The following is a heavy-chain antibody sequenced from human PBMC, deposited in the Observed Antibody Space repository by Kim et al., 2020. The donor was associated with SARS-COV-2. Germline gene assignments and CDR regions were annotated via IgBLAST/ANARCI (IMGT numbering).Heavy chain of an antibody. CDR2: IRNKANSYTT. J-gene: IGHJ4*02. D-gene: IGHD1-1*01. CDR1: GFTFSDHY. V-gene: IGHV3-72*01. CDR3: ATDLQETGDY. Sequence: GGSLRLSCAASGFTFSDHYMDWVRQAPGKGLEWVGRIRNKANSYTTEYAASVKGRFTISRDDSMNSLFLQMSSLKTEDTAVYYCATDLQETGDYWGQGTLVTVSS.